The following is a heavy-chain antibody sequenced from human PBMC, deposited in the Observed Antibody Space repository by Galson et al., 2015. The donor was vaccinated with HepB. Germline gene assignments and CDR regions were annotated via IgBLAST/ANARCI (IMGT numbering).Heavy chain of an antibody. V-gene: IGHV3-74*01. J-gene: IGHJ4*02. CDR1: GFTFSSYW. CDR3: SRGYIFGEPEAY. D-gene: IGHD3-10*02. CDR2: ISGDGSSI. Sequence: SLRLSCAVSGFTFSSYWMHWVRQAPGKGLVWVSRISGDGSSITYADSVKGRFTISRDNAKNTLYLRMNSLRAEDTAVYFCSRGYIFGEPEAYWGQGTLVTVSS.